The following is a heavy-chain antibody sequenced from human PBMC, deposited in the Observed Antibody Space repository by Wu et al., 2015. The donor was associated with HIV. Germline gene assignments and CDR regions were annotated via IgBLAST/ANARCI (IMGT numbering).Heavy chain of an antibody. CDR1: GGTFSSYA. V-gene: IGHV1-69*05. CDR3: ARGILYYYDSSGYSPAVGWFDP. Sequence: QVQLVQSGAEVKKPGSSVKVSCKASGGTFSSYAISWVRQAPGQGLEWMGGIIPIFGTANYAQKFQGRVTITTDESTSTAYMELSSLRSEDTAVYYCARGILYYYDSSGYSPAVGWFDPWGQGTLVTVSS. D-gene: IGHD3-22*01. CDR2: IIPIFGTA. J-gene: IGHJ5*02.